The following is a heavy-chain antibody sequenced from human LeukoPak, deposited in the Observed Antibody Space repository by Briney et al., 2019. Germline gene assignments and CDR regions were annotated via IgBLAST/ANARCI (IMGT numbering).Heavy chain of an antibody. CDR1: GGSISSYY. D-gene: IGHD5-18*01. CDR3: ARVASWGDTAMALDY. Sequence: PSETLSLTCTVSGGSISSYYWSWIRQPPGEGLEWIGYIYYSGSTNCNPSLKSRVTISVDTSKNQFSLKLSSVTAADTVVYYCARVASWGDTAMALDYWGQGTLVTVSS. CDR2: IYYSGST. V-gene: IGHV4-59*01. J-gene: IGHJ4*02.